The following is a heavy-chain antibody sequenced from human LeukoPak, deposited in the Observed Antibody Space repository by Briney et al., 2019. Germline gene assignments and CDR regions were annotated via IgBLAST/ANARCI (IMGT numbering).Heavy chain of an antibody. D-gene: IGHD1-26*01. CDR3: ARGGGYVGAELNY. CDR1: GFTFDDYA. Sequence: GGSLRLSCAGSGFTFDDYAMHWVRQAPGKGLEWVSGISWQSGSTGYADSVKGRFTISRDNAKNSLYLQMNSLRAEDTALYYCARGGGYVGAELNYWGQGTLVTVSS. J-gene: IGHJ4*02. V-gene: IGHV3-9*01. CDR2: ISWQSGST.